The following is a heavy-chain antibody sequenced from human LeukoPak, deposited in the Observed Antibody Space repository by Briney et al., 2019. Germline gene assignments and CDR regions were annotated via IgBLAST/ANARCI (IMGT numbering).Heavy chain of an antibody. J-gene: IGHJ4*02. CDR2: ISGSGGST. CDR3: AKGQGISSAAAGTLDY. V-gene: IGHV3-23*01. D-gene: IGHD6-13*01. CDR1: GFTFSSYA. Sequence: PGGSLRLSCAASGFTFSSYAMSWVRQAPGKGLEWVSAISGSGGSTYYADSVKGRFTISRDNSKNTLYLQMNSLRAEDTAVYYCAKGQGISSAAAGTLDYWGQGTLVTVSS.